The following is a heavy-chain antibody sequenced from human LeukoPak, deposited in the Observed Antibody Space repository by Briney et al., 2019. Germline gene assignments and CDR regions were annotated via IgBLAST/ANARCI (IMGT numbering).Heavy chain of an antibody. CDR1: GGSISSYY. CDR2: IYYSGST. CDR3: ASSYDSSGYFKYTLDY. V-gene: IGHV4-59*12. D-gene: IGHD3-22*01. J-gene: IGHJ4*02. Sequence: SETLSLTCTVSGGSISSYYWSWIRQPPGKGLEWIGYIYYSGSTNYNPSLKSRVTISVDTSKNQFSLKLSSVTAADTAVYYCASSYDSSGYFKYTLDYWGQGTLVTVSS.